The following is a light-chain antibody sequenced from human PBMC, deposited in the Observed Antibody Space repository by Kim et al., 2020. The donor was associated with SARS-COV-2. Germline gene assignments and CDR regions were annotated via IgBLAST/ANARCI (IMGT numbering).Light chain of an antibody. J-gene: IGLJ2*01. CDR1: SSNIGNNY. CDR3: GTWDSSLSAGGV. CDR2: DNN. V-gene: IGLV1-51*01. Sequence: QSVLTQPPSVSAAPGQKVTISCSGSSSNIGNNYVSWYQQLPGTAPKLLIYDNNKRPSGIPDRFSGSKSGTSATLGITGLQTGDEADYYCGTWDSSLSAGGVFGGGTQPTDL.